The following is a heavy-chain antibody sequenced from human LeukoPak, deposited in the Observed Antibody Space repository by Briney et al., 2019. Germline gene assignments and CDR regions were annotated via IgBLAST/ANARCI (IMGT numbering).Heavy chain of an antibody. J-gene: IGHJ4*02. Sequence: GGSLRLSCVVSGFSVSSNYMNWVRQSPEKGLEWVSVIYSGYSTYYSDSVKGRFTVSRDNSKNTVYLQMNSLRGEDTAVYYCARDSTSSYYFESWGQGTLVSVSS. CDR3: ARDSTSSYYFES. D-gene: IGHD6-6*01. CDR1: GFSVSSNY. CDR2: IYSGYST. V-gene: IGHV3-66*01.